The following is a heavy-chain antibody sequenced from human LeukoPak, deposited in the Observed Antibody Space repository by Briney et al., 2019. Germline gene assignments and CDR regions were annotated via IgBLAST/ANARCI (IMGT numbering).Heavy chain of an antibody. D-gene: IGHD6-13*01. CDR1: GFTFSSYW. Sequence: GGSLRLSCAASGFTFSSYWMSWVRQAPGKGLEWVSAISGSGGSTYYADSVKGRFTISRDNSKNTLYLQMNSLRAEDTAVYYCAKDSGRAAAGDYFDYWGQGTLVTVSS. CDR2: ISGSGGST. J-gene: IGHJ4*02. CDR3: AKDSGRAAAGDYFDY. V-gene: IGHV3-23*01.